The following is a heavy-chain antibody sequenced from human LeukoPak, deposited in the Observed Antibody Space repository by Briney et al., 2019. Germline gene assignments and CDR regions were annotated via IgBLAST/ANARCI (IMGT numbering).Heavy chain of an antibody. D-gene: IGHD6-19*01. CDR3: ARGGWYGFDY. Sequence: SETLSLTCAVYGGSFSGYYWSWIRQPPGKGLEWIGEINHSGSTNYNPSLKSRVTISVDTSKNQFSLKLSSVTAADTAVYYCARGGWYGFDYWGQGTLVTVSS. CDR1: GGSFSGYY. CDR2: INHSGST. V-gene: IGHV4-34*01. J-gene: IGHJ4*02.